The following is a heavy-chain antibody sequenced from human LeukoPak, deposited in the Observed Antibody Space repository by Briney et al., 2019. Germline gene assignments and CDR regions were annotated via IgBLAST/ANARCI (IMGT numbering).Heavy chain of an antibody. J-gene: IGHJ4*02. Sequence: GRSQRLSCAASGFTFSSYAMLWVRQAPGKGLVWVAVLSYDGSNKYYADSVKGRFTISRDNSKNTLYLQMNSLRAEDTAVYYCARDRSSGGSTFDYWGQGTLVTVSS. D-gene: IGHD6-19*01. CDR2: LSYDGSNK. CDR1: GFTFSSYA. V-gene: IGHV3-30-3*01. CDR3: ARDRSSGGSTFDY.